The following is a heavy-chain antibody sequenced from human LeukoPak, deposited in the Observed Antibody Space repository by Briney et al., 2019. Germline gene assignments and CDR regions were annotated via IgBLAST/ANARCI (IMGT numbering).Heavy chain of an antibody. V-gene: IGHV3-23*01. D-gene: IGHD2-15*01. CDR3: AKQLGYCSDGSCYFPY. Sequence: PGGSLKLSCAASGFTFSSSAMSWVRQAPGKGLEGVSAFSNNGGYTYYADSVQGRFTISRDNSKSTLCLQMNSLRAEDTAVYYCAKQLGYCSDGSCYFPYWGQGTLVTVSS. CDR1: GFTFSSSA. CDR2: FSNNGGYT. J-gene: IGHJ4*02.